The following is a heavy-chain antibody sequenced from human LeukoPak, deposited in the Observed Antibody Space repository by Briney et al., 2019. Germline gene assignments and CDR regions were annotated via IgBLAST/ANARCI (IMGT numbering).Heavy chain of an antibody. D-gene: IGHD3-22*01. CDR2: IYYSGST. CDR3: ARQTPNTMIVVVDAFDI. CDR1: GGSISSYY. Sequence: SETLSLTCTVSGGSISSYYWSRIRQPPGKGLEWIGYIYYSGSTNYNPSLKSRVTISVDTSKNQFSLKLSSVTAADTAVYYCARQTPNTMIVVVDAFDIWGQGTMVTVSS. J-gene: IGHJ3*02. V-gene: IGHV4-59*08.